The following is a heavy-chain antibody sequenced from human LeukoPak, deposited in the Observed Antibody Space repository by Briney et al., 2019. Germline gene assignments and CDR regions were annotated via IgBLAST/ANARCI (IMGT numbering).Heavy chain of an antibody. CDR2: INPNSGGT. CDR1: GYTFTGYY. V-gene: IGHV1-2*02. CDR3: ARDNYGDYVDYYYYMDV. Sequence: ASVKVSCKASGYTFTGYYMHWVRQAPGQGLEWMGWINPNSGGTNYAQKFQGRVTMTRDTSISTAYMELSRLRSDDTAVYYCARDNYGDYVDYYYYMDVWGKGTTVTVSS. D-gene: IGHD4-17*01. J-gene: IGHJ6*03.